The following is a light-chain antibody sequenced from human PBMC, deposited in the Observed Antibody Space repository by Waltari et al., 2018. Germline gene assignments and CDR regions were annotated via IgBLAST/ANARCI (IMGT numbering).Light chain of an antibody. CDR1: SSDVGSYNL. CDR3: CSYAGSSV. V-gene: IGLV2-23*01. Sequence: QSALTQPASVSGSPGQSITISCTGTSSDVGSYNLVSWYQQHPGKAPKLMIYEGSKRPSGVSNRFSGSKSGNTASLTISGLQAVDEADYYCCSYAGSSVFGTGTKVTVL. J-gene: IGLJ1*01. CDR2: EGS.